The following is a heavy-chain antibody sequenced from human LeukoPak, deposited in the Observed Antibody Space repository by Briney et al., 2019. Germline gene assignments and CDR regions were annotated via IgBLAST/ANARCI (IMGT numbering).Heavy chain of an antibody. J-gene: IGHJ4*02. CDR3: ARDSGSGSYSGY. Sequence: PGGSLRLSCAASGFTFSSYSMNWVRQAPGMGLEWVSYNSSSSTIYYADSVRGRFTISRDNAKNSLYLQMNSLRAEDTAVYYCARDSGSGSYSGYWGLGTLVTVSS. CDR1: GFTFSSYS. CDR2: NSSSSTI. V-gene: IGHV3-48*04. D-gene: IGHD3-10*01.